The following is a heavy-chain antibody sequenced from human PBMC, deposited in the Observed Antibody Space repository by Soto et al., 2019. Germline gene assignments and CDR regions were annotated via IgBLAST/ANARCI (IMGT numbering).Heavy chain of an antibody. J-gene: IGHJ5*02. CDR2: ISYSGKT. V-gene: IGHV4-31*03. CDR3: ARLRIGVAGPPNWFDP. D-gene: IGHD6-19*01. Sequence: QVLLQESGPALVKPSQTLSLTCTVSGGSITSSVYYWSWIRQHPEKGLEYIGYISYSGKTYYNPSLRSRVIISVDTSENQFSLRLTSVTAADSAIYYCARLRIGVAGPPNWFDPWGQGTMVTVSS. CDR1: GGSITSSVYY.